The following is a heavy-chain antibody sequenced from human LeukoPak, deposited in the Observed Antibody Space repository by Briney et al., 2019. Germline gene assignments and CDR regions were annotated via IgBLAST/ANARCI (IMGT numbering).Heavy chain of an antibody. V-gene: IGHV3-48*03. CDR3: ARQAAGYSLELDY. J-gene: IGHJ4*02. CDR1: GFTFSSYE. CDR2: ISSSGSTI. D-gene: IGHD3-9*01. Sequence: GXLRLSCAXSGFTFSSYEMNWVRQAPGKGLEWXSYISSSGSTIYYADSVKGRFTISRDNAKNSLYLQMNSLRAEDTAVYYCARQAAGYSLELDYWGQGTLVTVSS.